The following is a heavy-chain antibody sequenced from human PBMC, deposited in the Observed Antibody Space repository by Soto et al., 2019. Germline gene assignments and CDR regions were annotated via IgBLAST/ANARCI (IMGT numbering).Heavy chain of an antibody. Sequence: SETLSLTCAVSGYSISSSNWWGWIRQPPGKGLEWIGYIYYSGSTYYNPSLKSRVTMSVDTSKNQFSLKLSSVTAVDTAVYYCARSPVVVVPAAMGPYYYYGMDVWGQGTTVTVS. CDR3: ARSPVVVVPAAMGPYYYYGMDV. V-gene: IGHV4-28*01. D-gene: IGHD2-2*01. CDR2: IYYSGST. J-gene: IGHJ6*02. CDR1: GYSISSSNW.